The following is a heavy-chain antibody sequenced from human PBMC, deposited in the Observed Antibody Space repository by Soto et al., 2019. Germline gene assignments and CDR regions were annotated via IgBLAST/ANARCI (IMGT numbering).Heavy chain of an antibody. D-gene: IGHD3-3*01. CDR3: ARGGTYSDFWGSDY. V-gene: IGHV4-34*02. CDR2: INHSGRT. CDR1: GASFSGHY. J-gene: IGHJ4*02. Sequence: QVQLQQWGAGLLKPSETLSLTCAGYGASFSGHYSTWIRQPPEKGLEWIGEINHSGRTNYNPSLKSRVSISVDTSKNQLSLKLTSVTAADTAVYYCARGGTYSDFWGSDYWSQGTLVTVSS.